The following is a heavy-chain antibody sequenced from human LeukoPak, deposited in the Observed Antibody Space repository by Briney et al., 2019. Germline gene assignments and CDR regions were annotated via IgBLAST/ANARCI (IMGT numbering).Heavy chain of an antibody. CDR3: ARGYCSGGSCYAGGDAFDF. CDR2: ISTSSSYI. J-gene: IGHJ3*01. CDR1: GFTFSTYS. Sequence: GGSLRLSCAASGFTFSTYSMNWVRQAPGKGLEWVSSISTSSSYIYYADSVKGRFTISRDNAKNSLNLQMNSLRGEDTAVCYCARGYCSGGSCYAGGDAFDFWGQGTMVTVSS. V-gene: IGHV3-21*01. D-gene: IGHD2-15*01.